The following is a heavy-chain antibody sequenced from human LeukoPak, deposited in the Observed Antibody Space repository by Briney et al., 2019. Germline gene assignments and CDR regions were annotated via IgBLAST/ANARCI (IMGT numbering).Heavy chain of an antibody. CDR1: GYTFTGYY. D-gene: IGHD3-9*01. Sequence: ASVKVSCKASGYTFTGYYMHWVRQAPGQGLEWMGWINPNSGGTNYAQKFQGRVTMTRDTSISTAYMELSRLRSDDTAVYYCAREIPLRYFDWLSTGDAFDIWGQGTMVTVSS. V-gene: IGHV1-2*02. J-gene: IGHJ3*02. CDR2: INPNSGGT. CDR3: AREIPLRYFDWLSTGDAFDI.